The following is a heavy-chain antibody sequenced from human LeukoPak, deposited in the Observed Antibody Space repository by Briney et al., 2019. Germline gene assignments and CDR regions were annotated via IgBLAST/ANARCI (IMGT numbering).Heavy chain of an antibody. D-gene: IGHD6-13*01. Sequence: GASVKVSCKASGYTFTSYAMNWVRQAPGQGLEWMGWINTNTGNPTYAQGFTGRFVFSLDTSVSTAYLQISSLKAEDTAVYYCAREVLAAAGSWFDPWGQGTLVTVSS. V-gene: IGHV7-4-1*02. CDR1: GYTFTSYA. CDR3: AREVLAAAGSWFDP. CDR2: INTNTGNP. J-gene: IGHJ5*02.